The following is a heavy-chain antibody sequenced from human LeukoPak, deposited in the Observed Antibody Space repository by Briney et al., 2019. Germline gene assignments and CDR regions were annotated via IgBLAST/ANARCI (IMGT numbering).Heavy chain of an antibody. Sequence: ASVKVSCKASGYTFTTYGISWVRQVPGQGPEWMGWISAYNGKTNYAQKFQGRVTLTRDTSISTAYMELSRLRSDDTAVYYCARVWRQLVRTWGLNYWGQGTLVTVSS. CDR3: ARVWRQLVRTWGLNY. V-gene: IGHV1-18*01. CDR1: GYTFTTYG. CDR2: ISAYNGKT. J-gene: IGHJ4*02. D-gene: IGHD6-6*01.